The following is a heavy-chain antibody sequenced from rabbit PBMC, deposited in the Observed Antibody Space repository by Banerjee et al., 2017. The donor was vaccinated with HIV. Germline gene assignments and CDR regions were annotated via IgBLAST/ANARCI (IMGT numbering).Heavy chain of an antibody. Sequence: QEQLEESGGDLVKPEGSLTLTCTASGFSFSNKYVMCWVRQAPGKGLEWIACISGDGTIWYASWAKGRFTISKTSSTTVILQMTSLTVADTATYFCARDLAGVIGWNFGLWGQGTLVTVS. CDR3: ARDLAGVIGWNFGL. J-gene: IGHJ4*01. CDR2: ISGDGTI. CDR1: GFSFSNKYV. D-gene: IGHD4-1*01. V-gene: IGHV1S45*01.